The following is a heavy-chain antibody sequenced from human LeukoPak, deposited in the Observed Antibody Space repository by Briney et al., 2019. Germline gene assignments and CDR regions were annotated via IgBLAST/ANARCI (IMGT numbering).Heavy chain of an antibody. V-gene: IGHV1-46*01. CDR2: INPSGGST. D-gene: IGHD6-19*01. CDR3: AKDGPGGRYFDS. CDR1: GYTFTSYY. Sequence: GASVKVSCKASGYTFTSYYMHWVRQAPGQGLEWMGIINPSGGSTSYAQKFQGRVTMTRDTSTSTVYMELSSLRAEDTAVYYCAKDGPGGRYFDSWGRGTPVTVSS. J-gene: IGHJ4*02.